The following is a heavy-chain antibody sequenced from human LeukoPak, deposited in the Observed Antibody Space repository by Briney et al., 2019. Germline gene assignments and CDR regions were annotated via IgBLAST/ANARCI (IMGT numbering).Heavy chain of an antibody. D-gene: IGHD2-2*02. V-gene: IGHV3-21*01. CDR2: ISSSSSYI. CDR3: TPNAWVPAAITGDY. CDR1: GFTFSSYA. Sequence: GGSLRLSCAASGFTFSSYAMNWVRQAPGKGLEWVSFISSSSSYIYYADSVKGRFTISRDNAKNSLYLQMNSLRAEDTAVYYCTPNAWVPAAITGDYWGQGTLVTVSS. J-gene: IGHJ4*02.